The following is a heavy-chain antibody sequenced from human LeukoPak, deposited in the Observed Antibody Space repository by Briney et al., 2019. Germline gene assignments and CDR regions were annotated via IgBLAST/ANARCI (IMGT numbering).Heavy chain of an antibody. J-gene: IGHJ4*02. Sequence: GGSLRLSCAASGFTFSTYAMSWVRQTPGKGLEWVAAISGDNPGTYHATSVRGRFSISRDNSKNTLHLQMNGLKAEDAAIYYCAKASVGHCSGAFCYPFDSWGQETLVTVSS. D-gene: IGHD2-15*01. V-gene: IGHV3-23*01. CDR2: ISGDNPGT. CDR3: AKASVGHCSGAFCYPFDS. CDR1: GFTFSTYA.